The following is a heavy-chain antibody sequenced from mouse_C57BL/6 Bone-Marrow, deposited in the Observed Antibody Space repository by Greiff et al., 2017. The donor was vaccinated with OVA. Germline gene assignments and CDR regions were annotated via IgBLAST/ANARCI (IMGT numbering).Heavy chain of an antibody. CDR1: GFSLTSYA. D-gene: IGHD1-1*01. V-gene: IGHV2-9-1*01. CDR2: IWTGGGT. CDR3: ASHYYGSTLFAY. Sequence: QVQLKESGPGLVAPSQSLSITCTVSGFSLTSYAIRWVRQPPGKGLEWLGVIWTGGGTNYNSALKYRLSISKDNSKSQVFLKMNSLQTDDTARYYCASHYYGSTLFAYWGQGTLVTVAA. J-gene: IGHJ3*01.